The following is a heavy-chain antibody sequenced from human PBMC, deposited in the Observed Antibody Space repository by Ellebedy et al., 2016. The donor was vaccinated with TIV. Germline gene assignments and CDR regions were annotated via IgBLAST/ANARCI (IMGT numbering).Heavy chain of an antibody. CDR3: ARDLDFEFDP. Sequence: ASVKVSXXASGYTFTGYYMHWVRQAPGQGLEWMEWINPNSGGTNYAQKFQGRVTMTRDTSISTAYMELSRLRSDDTAVYYCARDLDFEFDPWGQGTLVTVSS. J-gene: IGHJ5*02. V-gene: IGHV1-2*02. CDR1: GYTFTGYY. CDR2: INPNSGGT.